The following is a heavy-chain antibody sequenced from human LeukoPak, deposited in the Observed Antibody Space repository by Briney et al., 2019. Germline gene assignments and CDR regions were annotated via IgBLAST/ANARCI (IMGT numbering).Heavy chain of an antibody. Sequence: GASVKVSCKASGGTFSSCAISWVRQAPGQGLEWMGGIIPIFGTANYAQKFQGRVTITTDESTSTACMELSSLRSEDTAVYYCARDADYYGSGSPGTMVDYWGQGTLVTVSS. CDR2: IIPIFGTA. D-gene: IGHD3-10*01. V-gene: IGHV1-69*05. CDR3: ARDADYYGSGSPGTMVDY. CDR1: GGTFSSCA. J-gene: IGHJ4*02.